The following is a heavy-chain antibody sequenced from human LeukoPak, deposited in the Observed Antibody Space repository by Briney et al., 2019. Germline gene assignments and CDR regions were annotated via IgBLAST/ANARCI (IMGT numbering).Heavy chain of an antibody. Sequence: PGGSLRLSCAASGFTFSSYAMTWVRQAPGKGLEWVSSISGSGGSTYHTDSVKGRFIISRDNSKNTMYLQMNSLRAEDTAVYYCAKAGHPPAYCSSCSCYMGSWVQGTLVTVSS. CDR1: GFTFSSYA. D-gene: IGHD2-2*01. CDR3: AKAGHPPAYCSSCSCYMGS. V-gene: IGHV3-23*01. J-gene: IGHJ5*02. CDR2: ISGSGGST.